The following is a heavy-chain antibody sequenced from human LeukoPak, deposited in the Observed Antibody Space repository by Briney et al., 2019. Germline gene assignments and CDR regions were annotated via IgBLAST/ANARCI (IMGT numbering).Heavy chain of an antibody. Sequence: SETLSLTCTVSGGSISSSSYYWGWIRQPPGKGLEWIGSIYYSGSTYYNPSLKSRVTISVDTSKNQFSLKLSSVTAADTAVYYCARHLRGYCSSTSCYYWFDPWGQGTLVTVSS. CDR3: ARHLRGYCSSTSCYYWFDP. CDR2: IYYSGST. J-gene: IGHJ5*02. V-gene: IGHV4-39*01. CDR1: GGSISSSSYY. D-gene: IGHD2-2*01.